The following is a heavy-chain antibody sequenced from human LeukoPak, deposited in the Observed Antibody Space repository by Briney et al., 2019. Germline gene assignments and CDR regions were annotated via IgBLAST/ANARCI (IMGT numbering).Heavy chain of an antibody. J-gene: IGHJ4*02. Sequence: SETLSLTCTVSGYSISSGYYWGWIRQPPGKGLEWIGSIYHSGSTYYNASPESRVTISLDTSKNQFSLKLNSVTAADTAVYYCARVPYYYGSGSYYPFSYFDYWGQGTLVTVSS. V-gene: IGHV4-38-2*02. CDR2: IYHSGST. CDR3: ARVPYYYGSGSYYPFSYFDY. CDR1: GYSISSGYY. D-gene: IGHD3-10*01.